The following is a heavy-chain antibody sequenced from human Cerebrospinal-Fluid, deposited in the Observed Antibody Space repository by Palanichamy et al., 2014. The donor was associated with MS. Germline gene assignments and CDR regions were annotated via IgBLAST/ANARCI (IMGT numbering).Heavy chain of an antibody. Sequence: QVQLVQSGAEVKKPGSSVKVSCKTSGGTFNSDAISWVRQAPGQGLQWMGGIIPMFSIVNYAQKFQGRVTITADEFTSTADMELSSLRSEDTAVYYCARVLRREGYNSYYYNGMDVWGQGTTVTVSS. J-gene: IGHJ6*02. CDR1: GGTFNSDA. CDR3: ARVLRREGYNSYYYNGMDV. V-gene: IGHV1-69*01. CDR2: IIPMFSIV. D-gene: IGHD5-24*01.